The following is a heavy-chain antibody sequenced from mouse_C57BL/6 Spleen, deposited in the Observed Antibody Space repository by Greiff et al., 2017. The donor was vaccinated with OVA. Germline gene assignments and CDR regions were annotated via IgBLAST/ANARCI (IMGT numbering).Heavy chain of an antibody. CDR2: IDPSDSYT. CDR1: GYTFTSYW. V-gene: IGHV1-69*01. J-gene: IGHJ1*03. CDR3: ARISHYYGSSWYFDV. D-gene: IGHD1-1*01. Sequence: QVQLQQPGAELVMPGASVKLSCKASGYTFTSYWMHWVKQRPGQGLEWIGEIDPSDSYTNYNQKFKGKSTLTVDKSSSTAYMQLSSLTSEDSAVYYCARISHYYGSSWYFDVWGTGTTVTVSS.